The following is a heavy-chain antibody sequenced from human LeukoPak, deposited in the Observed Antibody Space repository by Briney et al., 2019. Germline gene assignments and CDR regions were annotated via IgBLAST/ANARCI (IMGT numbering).Heavy chain of an antibody. J-gene: IGHJ3*02. D-gene: IGHD6-13*01. Sequence: ASVKVSCKVSGYTLTELSMHWVRQAPGKGLEWMGGFDPEDGETIYAQKFQGRVTMTEDTSTDTAYMELSSLRSEDTAVYYCATYNPQAAAGRPAFDIWGQGTMVTVSS. CDR3: ATYNPQAAAGRPAFDI. CDR2: FDPEDGET. V-gene: IGHV1-24*01. CDR1: GYTLTELS.